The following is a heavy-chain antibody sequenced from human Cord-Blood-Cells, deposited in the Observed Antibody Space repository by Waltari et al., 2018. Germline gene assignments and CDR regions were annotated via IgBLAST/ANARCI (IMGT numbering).Heavy chain of an antibody. CDR1: GGTFSSYA. Sequence: QVQLVQSGAEVKKPGSSVKVSCKASGGTFSSYAISWVRQAPGQGPEWMGRIIPIFGTANCAQKFQGRDTITADESTSTAYMELSRLRSEDTAVYYCARALYTYYYDSSGYYYMDYWGQGTLVTVSS. CDR2: IIPIFGTA. J-gene: IGHJ4*02. CDR3: ARALYTYYYDSSGYYYMDY. V-gene: IGHV1-69*18. D-gene: IGHD3-22*01.